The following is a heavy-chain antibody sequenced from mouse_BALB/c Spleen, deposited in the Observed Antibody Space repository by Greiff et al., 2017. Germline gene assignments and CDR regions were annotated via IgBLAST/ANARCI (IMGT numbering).Heavy chain of an antibody. CDR1: GYTFTSYW. Sequence: LHQPGSELVRPGASVKLSCKASGYTFTSYWMHWVKQRPGQGLEWIGNIYPGSGSTNYDEKFKSKATLTVDTSSSTAYMQLSSLTSEDSAVYYCTRSGNWDYWGQGTSVTVSS. J-gene: IGHJ4*01. V-gene: IGHV1S22*01. CDR3: TRSGNWDY. D-gene: IGHD2-1*01. CDR2: IYPGSGST.